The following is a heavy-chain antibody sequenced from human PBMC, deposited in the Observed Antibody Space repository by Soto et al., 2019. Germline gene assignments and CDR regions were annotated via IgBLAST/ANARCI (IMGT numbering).Heavy chain of an antibody. CDR1: GYTLTDYY. Sequence: ASVKVSCKASGYTLTDYYVHWVRQAPGQGLEWMAWINPNTGDTNSAQRFQGRVTMTRDTSISTAYMELSRLRSDDTAVYYCAREFADYSIYRYYYGIDVWGQGTTVTVSS. D-gene: IGHD4-4*01. J-gene: IGHJ6*02. CDR3: AREFADYSIYRYYYGIDV. V-gene: IGHV1-2*02. CDR2: INPNTGDT.